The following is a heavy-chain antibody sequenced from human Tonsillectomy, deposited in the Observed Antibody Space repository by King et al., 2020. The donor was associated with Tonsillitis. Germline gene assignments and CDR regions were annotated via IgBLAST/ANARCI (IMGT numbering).Heavy chain of an antibody. V-gene: IGHV4-31*03. CDR2: IYSSGST. D-gene: IGHD4-17*01. CDR3: AGGDYGDYEEPAFDI. CDR1: GGSLSSGGYY. Sequence: QLQESGPGLVQPSQTLSLICTVSGGSLSSGGYYWTWIRQRAERGLEWIGHIYSSGSTYYNPSLKGRVSISEDTSKNQFSLRLSSVTAADTAVYYCAGGDYGDYEEPAFDIWGQGTMVTVSS. J-gene: IGHJ3*02.